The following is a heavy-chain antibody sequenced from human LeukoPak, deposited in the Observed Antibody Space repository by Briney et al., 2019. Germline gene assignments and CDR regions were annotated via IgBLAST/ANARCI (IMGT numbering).Heavy chain of an antibody. CDR3: AKSRGYYDSSGYGR. V-gene: IGHV3-23*01. D-gene: IGHD3-22*01. J-gene: IGHJ4*02. CDR2: ISGSGAST. Sequence: GGCLRLSCAASGFTFSSYAMSWVRQAPGKGLEWGSAISGSGASTYYADSVKGRFTISRDNSKNTLYLQMNSLRAEDTAVYYCAKSRGYYDSSGYGRWGQGTLVTVSS. CDR1: GFTFSSYA.